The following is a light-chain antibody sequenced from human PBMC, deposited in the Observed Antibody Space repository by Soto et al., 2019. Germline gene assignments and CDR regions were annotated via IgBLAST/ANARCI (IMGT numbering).Light chain of an antibody. Sequence: EIVLTQSPGTLSLSPGERATLSCRASQSVSSSYLAWYQQKPGQAPRLLMYDASKRATGIPARFSGSGSGTDFTLTISSLEPEDFAVYYCQQRSKWPPLTFGGGTKVDIK. CDR1: QSVSSSY. CDR3: QQRSKWPPLT. J-gene: IGKJ4*01. CDR2: DAS. V-gene: IGKV3D-20*02.